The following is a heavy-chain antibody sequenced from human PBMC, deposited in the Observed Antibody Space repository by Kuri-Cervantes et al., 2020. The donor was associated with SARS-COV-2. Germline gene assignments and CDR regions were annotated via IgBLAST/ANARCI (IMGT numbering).Heavy chain of an antibody. J-gene: IGHJ4*02. V-gene: IGHV4-61*01. CDR3: ARTLDYYGSGTYCFDY. D-gene: IGHD3-10*01. Sequence: SETLSLTCIVSGGSVSSGSHYWSWIRQPPGKGLEWIGYIYYSGSTKYNPSFKSRVTMSVDTSKNQFSLKLNSVTPADTAVYYCARTLDYYGSGTYCFDYWGQGTLVTVSS. CDR1: GGSVSSGSHY. CDR2: IYYSGST.